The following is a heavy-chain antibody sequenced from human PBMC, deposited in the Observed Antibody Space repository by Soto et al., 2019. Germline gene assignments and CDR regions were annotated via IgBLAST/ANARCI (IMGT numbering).Heavy chain of an antibody. V-gene: IGHV3-30*18. CDR1: GFTFSNYG. J-gene: IGHJ6*02. D-gene: IGHD3-3*01. CDR3: TKRRNVLRFLEWSSGMEV. Sequence: PGGSLRLSCAASGFTFSNYGMHWVRQAPGKWLEWVAFISDDGSNKYYADSMKGRFTMSRDNSKSTLYLQMNSLRVEDTAVYYCTKRRNVLRFLEWSSGMEVWGQGTTVTVSS. CDR2: ISDDGSNK.